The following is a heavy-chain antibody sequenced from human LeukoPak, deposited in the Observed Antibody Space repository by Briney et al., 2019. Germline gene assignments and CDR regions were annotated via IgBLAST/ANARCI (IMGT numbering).Heavy chain of an antibody. J-gene: IGHJ5*02. CDR1: GDPLSTYY. D-gene: IGHD5-18*01. CDR3: ARDQAHSYGRYLDP. Sequence: PSETLSLTCSVSGDPLSTYYWNWIRQIPGKGLQWIGYISYGATDYNPSLKSRVTISVDTSKNEFSLKLTSVTAEDTAVYFCARDQAHSYGRYLDPWSRGTLVTVSS. V-gene: IGHV4-59*08. CDR2: ISYGAT.